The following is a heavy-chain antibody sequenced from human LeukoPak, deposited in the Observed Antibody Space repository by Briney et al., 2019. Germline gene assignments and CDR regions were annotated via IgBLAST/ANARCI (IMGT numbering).Heavy chain of an antibody. CDR1: GFTFSDYY. D-gene: IGHD3-22*01. Sequence: GGSLRLSCAASGFTFSDYYMSWIRQAPGKGLEWVSYISSSGSTIYYADSVKGRFTISRANAKNSLYLQMNSLRAEDTAVYYCASSDYYDSSGYAWWGQGTLVTVSS. V-gene: IGHV3-11*01. CDR2: ISSSGSTI. J-gene: IGHJ4*02. CDR3: ASSDYYDSSGYAW.